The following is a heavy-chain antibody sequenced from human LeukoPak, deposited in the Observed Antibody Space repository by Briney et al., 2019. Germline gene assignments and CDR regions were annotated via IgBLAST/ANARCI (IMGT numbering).Heavy chain of an antibody. CDR3: AKDRPNYYGSNGHYYKLNGDC. CDR2: ITSSGAAT. Sequence: TGGSLRLSCAASGFSFSTSTMNWVRQAPGKGLEWVSSITSSGAATYYADSVKGRFTISRDNSDNTLYLQMNSLRAEDTAVYYCAKDRPNYYGSNGHYYKLNGDCWGQGTLVTVSS. D-gene: IGHD3-22*01. V-gene: IGHV3-23*01. CDR1: GFSFSTST. J-gene: IGHJ4*02.